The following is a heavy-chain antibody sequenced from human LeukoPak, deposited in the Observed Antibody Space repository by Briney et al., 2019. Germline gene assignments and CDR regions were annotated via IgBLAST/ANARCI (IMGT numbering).Heavy chain of an antibody. V-gene: IGHV4-31*01. J-gene: IGHJ4*02. D-gene: IGHD3-22*01. CDR1: GGSISSGGYY. CDR3: ARAGRYYYDSSGLD. CDR2: IYYSGST. Sequence: SETLSLTCTVSGGSISSGGYYWSWLRQHPGEGLEWIGYIYYSGSTYYNPSLKSPVTISVHTSKNQFSLKLSSVTAADTAVYYCARAGRYYYDSSGLDWGQGTLVTVSS.